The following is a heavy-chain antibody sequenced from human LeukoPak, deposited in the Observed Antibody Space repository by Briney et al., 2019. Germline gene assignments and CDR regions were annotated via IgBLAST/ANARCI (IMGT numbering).Heavy chain of an antibody. D-gene: IGHD3-10*01. CDR3: AKDSYGSGSYYFDY. CDR2: ISGSGGSI. Sequence: GGSLRLSCAASGFTFSSYAMSWVRQAPGKGLEWVSAISGSGGSIYYAGSVKGRFTISRDNSKNTLYLQMNSLRAEDTAVYYCAKDSYGSGSYYFDYWGQGTLVTVSS. J-gene: IGHJ4*02. V-gene: IGHV3-23*01. CDR1: GFTFSSYA.